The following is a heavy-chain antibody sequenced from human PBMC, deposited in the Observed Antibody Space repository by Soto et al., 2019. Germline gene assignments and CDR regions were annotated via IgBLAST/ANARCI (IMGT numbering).Heavy chain of an antibody. CDR2: ICWDDDK. V-gene: IGHV2-5*02. Sequence: QITLNESGPTQVKPRQTLTLTCTFSGFSLTTSGVGVGWIRQSPGKAPEWLALICWDDDKRYSPSLKSRLTITKDISKNQVVLTMADLDPADTATYYCAHRVLRTVFGLVTTTAIYFDFWGQGTPVAVSS. CDR3: AHRVLRTVFGLVTTTAIYFDF. D-gene: IGHD3-3*01. J-gene: IGHJ4*02. CDR1: GFSLTTSGVG.